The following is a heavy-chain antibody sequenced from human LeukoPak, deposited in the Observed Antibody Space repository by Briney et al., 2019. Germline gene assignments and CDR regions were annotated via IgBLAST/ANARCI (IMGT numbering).Heavy chain of an antibody. Sequence: ASVKVSRKASGFTFTSSAMQWVRQARGQRLEWIGWIVVGSGNTNYAQKFQERVTITRDMSTSTAYMELSSLRSEDTAVYYCAADDGDCSGGSCYSPLRNYYYYYGMDVWGQGTTVTVSS. V-gene: IGHV1-58*02. D-gene: IGHD2-15*01. CDR3: AADDGDCSGGSCYSPLRNYYYYYGMDV. CDR2: IVVGSGNT. J-gene: IGHJ6*02. CDR1: GFTFTSSA.